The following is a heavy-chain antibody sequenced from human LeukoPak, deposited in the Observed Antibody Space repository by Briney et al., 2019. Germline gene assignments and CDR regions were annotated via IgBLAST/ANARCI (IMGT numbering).Heavy chain of an antibody. CDR2: IYTSGST. J-gene: IGHJ4*02. CDR1: AGSISSGSSY. CDR3: ARSPEIVATIADFDY. D-gene: IGHD5-12*01. V-gene: IGHV4-61*02. Sequence: SETLSLTCIVSAGSISSGSSYWSWIRQPAGKGLEWIGRIYTSGSTHYNPSLKRRVTISRKTAKNKFTRALRSVTAADTAVYYCARSPEIVATIADFDYWGQGTLVTVSS.